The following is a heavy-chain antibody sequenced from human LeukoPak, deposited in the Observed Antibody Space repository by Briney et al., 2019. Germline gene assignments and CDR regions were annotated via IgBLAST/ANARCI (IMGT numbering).Heavy chain of an antibody. Sequence: GGSLRLSCAASGFTFSSYAMSWVRQAPGKGLEWVSATSGSGGSTYYADSVKGRFTISRDNSKNTLYLQMNSLRAEDTAVYYCARDQVSIAGTGIDYWGQGTLVTVSS. CDR3: ARDQVSIAGTGIDY. CDR2: TSGSGGST. J-gene: IGHJ4*02. V-gene: IGHV3-23*01. CDR1: GFTFSSYA. D-gene: IGHD6-13*01.